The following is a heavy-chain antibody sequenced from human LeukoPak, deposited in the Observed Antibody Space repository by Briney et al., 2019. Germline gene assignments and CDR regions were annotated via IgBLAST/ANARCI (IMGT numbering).Heavy chain of an antibody. J-gene: IGHJ6*02. Sequence: PSETLSLTCTVSGGSISSSSYYWGWIRQPPGKGLEWIGSIYYSGSTYYNPSLKSRVTISVDTSKNQFPLKLSSVTAADTAVYYCARHGSSWRDYYYYGMDVWGQGTTVTVSS. CDR3: ARHGSSWRDYYYYGMDV. V-gene: IGHV4-39*01. CDR1: GGSISSSSYY. D-gene: IGHD6-13*01. CDR2: IYYSGST.